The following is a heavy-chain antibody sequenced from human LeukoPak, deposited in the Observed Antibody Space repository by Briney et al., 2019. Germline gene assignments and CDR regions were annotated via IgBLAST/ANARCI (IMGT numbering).Heavy chain of an antibody. D-gene: IGHD3-22*01. CDR2: ISYDGSNK. J-gene: IGHJ4*02. CDR1: GFTFSTYG. Sequence: GGSLRLSCAASGFTFSTYGMHWVRRAPGKGLEWVAVISYDGSNKYYAGSVKGRFTISRDNSKNTLYLQMNSLRAEDTAVYYCAKVLYYFDSRGSEDYWGQGTLVTVSS. CDR3: AKVLYYFDSRGSEDY. V-gene: IGHV3-30*18.